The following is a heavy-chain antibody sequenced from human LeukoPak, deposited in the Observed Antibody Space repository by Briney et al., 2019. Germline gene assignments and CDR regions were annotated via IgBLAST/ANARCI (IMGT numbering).Heavy chain of an antibody. J-gene: IGHJ4*02. V-gene: IGHV3-23*01. CDR1: GFTFSSYA. Sequence: GGSLRLSCADSGFTFSSYAMTWVRQAPGQGLEWVSTISGASVTTYYADSVKARFTTTTANSKNTLYLQMNSLRAEDTAVYYCAVYCSGGCYSGLVWGQGTLVTVSS. CDR3: AVYCSGGCYSGLV. D-gene: IGHD2-21*02. CDR2: ISGASVTT.